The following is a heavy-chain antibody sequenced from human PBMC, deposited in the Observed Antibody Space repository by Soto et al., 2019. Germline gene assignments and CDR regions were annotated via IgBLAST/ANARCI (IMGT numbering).Heavy chain of an antibody. CDR1: GFTFSSYA. V-gene: IGHV3-30-3*01. J-gene: IGHJ1*01. CDR2: ISYDGSNK. Sequence: QVQLVESGGGVVQPGRSLRLSCAASGFTFSSYAMHWVRQAPGKGLEWVAVISYDGSNKYYADSVKGRFTISGDNSKNTLYVQMNSLRAEDTAVYYCARESEQWLNNRAEYFQHWGQGTLVTVSS. D-gene: IGHD6-19*01. CDR3: ARESEQWLNNRAEYFQH.